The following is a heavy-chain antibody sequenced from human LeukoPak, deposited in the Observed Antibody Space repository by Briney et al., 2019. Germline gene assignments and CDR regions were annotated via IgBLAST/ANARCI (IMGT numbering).Heavy chain of an antibody. Sequence: SETLSLTRTVSGGSISSYYWSWIRQPPGKGLEWIGYIYYSGSTNYNPSLKSRVTISVDTSKNQFSLKLSSVTAADTAVYYCASSYDGSAPSGYWGQGTLVTVSS. D-gene: IGHD3-22*01. V-gene: IGHV4-59*01. J-gene: IGHJ4*02. CDR2: IYYSGST. CDR1: GGSISSYY. CDR3: ASSYDGSAPSGY.